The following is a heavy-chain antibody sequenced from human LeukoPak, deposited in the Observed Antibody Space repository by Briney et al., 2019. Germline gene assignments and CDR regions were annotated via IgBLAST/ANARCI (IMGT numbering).Heavy chain of an antibody. CDR2: INQRGSQK. D-gene: IGHD2-15*01. Sequence: GGSVRLSCSASGFTYRGYWMMWVGQAPGKGREGGANINQRGSQKLYVDYVKGRFTISRDNTETPLYLQMNRLRAEDTAVYYCTKDFHGDSKYHMDVWGKGTSVTVSS. V-gene: IGHV3-7*01. CDR1: GFTYRGYW. CDR3: TKDFHGDSKYHMDV. J-gene: IGHJ6*03.